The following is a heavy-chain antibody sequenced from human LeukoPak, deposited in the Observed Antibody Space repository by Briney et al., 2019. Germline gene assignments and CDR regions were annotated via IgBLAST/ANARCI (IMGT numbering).Heavy chain of an antibody. V-gene: IGHV1-2*02. J-gene: IGHJ4*02. CDR2: INTNNCCT. CDR3: ARVGKNMGSGGVDY. Sequence: GASVKVSCKTSGYSLTDYYMHWLGQARGQGLEWVGWINTNNCCTNYAQKFQGRVTMTRDTSISTAYMELSRLRSDDTAVYYCARVGKNMGSGGVDYWGQGNLVTVSS. D-gene: IGHD1-1*01. CDR1: GYSLTDYY.